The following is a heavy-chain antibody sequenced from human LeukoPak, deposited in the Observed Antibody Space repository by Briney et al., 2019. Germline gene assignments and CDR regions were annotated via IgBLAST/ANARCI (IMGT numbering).Heavy chain of an antibody. Sequence: ASVKVSCKASGYTFTTYGIRWVRQAPGQGLEWMGWIRGYNTNTNYAQKFQGRVTMTIDTSTSTAYMELSSLRSDDTAVYYCARVTSTGGVPDYWGQGTLVTVSS. D-gene: IGHD2-8*02. CDR1: GYTFTTYG. CDR3: ARVTSTGGVPDY. V-gene: IGHV1-18*01. CDR2: IRGYNTNT. J-gene: IGHJ4*02.